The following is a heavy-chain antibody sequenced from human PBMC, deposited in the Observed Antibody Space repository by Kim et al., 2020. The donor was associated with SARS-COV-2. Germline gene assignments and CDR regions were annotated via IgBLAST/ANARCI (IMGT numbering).Heavy chain of an antibody. D-gene: IGHD2-15*01. Sequence: VNDRFTISRDNSKSTLYLQMNSLRAEDTAVYYCAKDHDIVVVVAAPNFDYWGQGTLVTVSS. V-gene: IGHV3-30*02. J-gene: IGHJ4*02. CDR3: AKDHDIVVVVAAPNFDY.